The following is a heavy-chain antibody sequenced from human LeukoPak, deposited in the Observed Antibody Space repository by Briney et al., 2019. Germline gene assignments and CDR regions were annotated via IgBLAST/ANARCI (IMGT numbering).Heavy chain of an antibody. CDR2: ISGGGGST. Sequence: GGSLRLSCAASGFTFTSYSMNWVRQAPGKGLEGVSAISGGGGSTYYADSVKGRFTISRDNSKNTLYLQVNSLRAEATAVYYCAKGGKWDVTPFDYWGQGTLVTVSS. D-gene: IGHD1-26*01. J-gene: IGHJ4*02. CDR3: AKGGKWDVTPFDY. V-gene: IGHV3-23*01. CDR1: GFTFTSYS.